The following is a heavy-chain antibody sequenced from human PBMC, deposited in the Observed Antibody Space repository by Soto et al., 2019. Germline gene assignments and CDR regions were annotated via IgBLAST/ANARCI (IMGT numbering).Heavy chain of an antibody. D-gene: IGHD3-22*01. CDR3: ARRVATYYDSSVGIDY. CDR2: IYYSGST. V-gene: IGHV4-39*01. CDR1: GGSISSSSYY. J-gene: IGHJ4*02. Sequence: SETLSLTCTVSGGSISSSSYYWGWIRQPPGKGLEWIGSIYYSGSTYYNPSLKSRVTISVDTSKNQFSLKLSSVTAADTAVYYCARRVATYYDSSVGIDYWGQGTLVTVSS.